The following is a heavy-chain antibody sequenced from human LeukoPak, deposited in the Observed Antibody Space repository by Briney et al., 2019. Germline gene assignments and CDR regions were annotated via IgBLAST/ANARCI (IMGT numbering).Heavy chain of an antibody. J-gene: IGHJ6*03. CDR1: GGSISSYY. CDR2: IYYSGST. CDR3: ARSETYYYYYMDV. V-gene: IGHV4-59*01. D-gene: IGHD1-14*01. Sequence: SETLSLTCTVSGGSISSYYWSWIRQPPGKGLEWIGYIYYSGSTNYNPSLKTRVTISVDTSKNQFSLKLSSVTAADTAVYYCARSETYYYYYMDVWGKGTTVTVSS.